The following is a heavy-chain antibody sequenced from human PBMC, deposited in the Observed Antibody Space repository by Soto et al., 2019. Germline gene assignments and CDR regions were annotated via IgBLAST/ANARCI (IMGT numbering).Heavy chain of an antibody. CDR2: ISYDGSNK. CDR1: GFTFSSYA. CDR3: VRENYYYGMDV. Sequence: GGSLRLSCAASGFTFSSYAMHWVRQAPGKGLEWVAVISYDGSNKYYADSVKGRFTISRDNSKNTLYLQMNSLRAEDTGVYYCVRENYYYGMDVWGQGTTVTVSS. V-gene: IGHV3-30-3*01. J-gene: IGHJ6*02.